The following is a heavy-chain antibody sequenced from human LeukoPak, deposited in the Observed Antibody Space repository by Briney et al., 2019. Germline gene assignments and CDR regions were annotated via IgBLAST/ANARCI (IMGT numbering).Heavy chain of an antibody. CDR3: ARQSIAARLFGRPKYNWFDP. CDR1: GGSISSYY. Sequence: NPSETLSLTCTVSGGSISSYYWSWIRQPPGKGLEWIGYIYYSGSTNYNPSLKSRVTISVDTSKNQFSLKLSSVTAADTAVYYCARQSIAARLFGRPKYNWFDPWGQGTLVTVSS. V-gene: IGHV4-59*08. J-gene: IGHJ5*02. D-gene: IGHD6-6*01. CDR2: IYYSGST.